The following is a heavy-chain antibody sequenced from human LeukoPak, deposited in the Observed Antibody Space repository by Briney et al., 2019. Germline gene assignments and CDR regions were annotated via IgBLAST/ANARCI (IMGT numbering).Heavy chain of an antibody. D-gene: IGHD2-15*01. J-gene: IGHJ4*02. CDR3: TRQDCSGGSCSYVDY. V-gene: IGHV3-73*01. CDR1: GFAFSGFY. Sequence: GGSLRLPCAASGFAFSGFYMHWVRQASGRGLEWVGLIRSKPNSYTTVYDASVKGRFTISRDDSKSTAYLQMNSLKAEDTAVYYCTRQDCSGGSCSYVDYWGQGTLVNVSS. CDR2: IRSKPNSYTT.